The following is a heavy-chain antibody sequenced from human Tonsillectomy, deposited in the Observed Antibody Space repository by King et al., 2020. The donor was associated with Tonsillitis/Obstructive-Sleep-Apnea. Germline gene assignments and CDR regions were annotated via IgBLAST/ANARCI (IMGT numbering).Heavy chain of an antibody. CDR2: SYDSVTT. D-gene: IGHD6-19*01. J-gene: IGHJ3*02. Sequence: QLQESGPGLVKPSETLSLTCTVSGDSISRSSYYWGWIRQPPGKGLEWIATSYDSVTTYSNPSLKSLVTTAVDTSKNQFSLKLTSVTAAATAVYYCARHTAGAVAGLGAFDIWGQGTMVTVSS. CDR3: ARHTAGAVAGLGAFDI. V-gene: IGHV4-39*01. CDR1: GDSISRSSYY.